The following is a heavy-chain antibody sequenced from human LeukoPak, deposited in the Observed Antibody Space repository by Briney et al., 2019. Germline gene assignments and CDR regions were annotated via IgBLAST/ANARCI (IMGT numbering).Heavy chain of an antibody. Sequence: PGRSLRLSCAASGFTFSSYSMNWVRQAPGKGLEWVSYISSSSSTIYYADSVKGRFTISRDNAKNSLYLQMNSLRAEDTAVYYCARDYWDHFDYWGQGTLVTVSS. CDR1: GFTFSSYS. CDR2: ISSSSSTI. J-gene: IGHJ4*02. CDR3: ARDYWDHFDY. D-gene: IGHD1-26*01. V-gene: IGHV3-48*01.